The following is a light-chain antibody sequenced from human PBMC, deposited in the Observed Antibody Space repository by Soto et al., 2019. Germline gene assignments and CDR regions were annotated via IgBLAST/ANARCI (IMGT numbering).Light chain of an antibody. Sequence: DIQMSQSPSSMSASVGDSVTITCRASQSISRYLKWYQQKPGKAPKLLIYAASSLQSGVPPRFSGSGSGTDFTLTISSQQPEDFATYYSQQSYSTPTWTFGQGTKVEIK. J-gene: IGKJ1*01. V-gene: IGKV1-39*01. CDR2: AAS. CDR3: QQSYSTPTWT. CDR1: QSISRY.